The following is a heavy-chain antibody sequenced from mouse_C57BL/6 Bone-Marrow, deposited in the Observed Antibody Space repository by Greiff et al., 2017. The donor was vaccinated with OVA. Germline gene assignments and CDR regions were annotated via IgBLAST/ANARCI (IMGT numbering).Heavy chain of an antibody. V-gene: IGHV5-4*01. Sequence: EVNVVESGGGLVKPGGSLKLSCAASGFTFSSYAMSWVRQTPEKRLEWVATISDGGSYTYYPDNVKGRFTISRDNAKNNLYLQMSHLKSEDTAMYYCARDPSYYYGSSLYYAMDYWGQGTSVTVSS. CDR2: ISDGGSYT. D-gene: IGHD1-1*01. CDR1: GFTFSSYA. CDR3: ARDPSYYYGSSLYYAMDY. J-gene: IGHJ4*01.